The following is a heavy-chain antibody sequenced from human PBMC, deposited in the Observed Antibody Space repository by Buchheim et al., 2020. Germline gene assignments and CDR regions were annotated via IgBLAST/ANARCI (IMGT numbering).Heavy chain of an antibody. Sequence: QVQLQESGPGLVKPSETLSLTCTVSGGSISSYYWSWIRQPPGKGLEWVGFIYYSGSTSYNPSPKSRVTISVDTSKNQFSLKLTSVTAADTAVYYCARGGYSSSSPIDYWGQGTL. J-gene: IGHJ4*02. D-gene: IGHD6-6*01. V-gene: IGHV4-59*01. CDR2: IYYSGST. CDR3: ARGGYSSSSPIDY. CDR1: GGSISSYY.